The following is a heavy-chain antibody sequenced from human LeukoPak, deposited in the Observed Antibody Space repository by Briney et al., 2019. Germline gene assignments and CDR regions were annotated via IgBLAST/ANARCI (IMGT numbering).Heavy chain of an antibody. Sequence: ASVKVSRKASGYTFTGYYMHWVRQAPGQGLEWMGWINPNSGGTNYAQKFQGWVTMTRDTSISTAYMELSRLRSDDTAVYYCARSTVGTPFDYWGQGTLVTVSS. CDR2: INPNSGGT. D-gene: IGHD4-23*01. V-gene: IGHV1-2*04. CDR1: GYTFTGYY. CDR3: ARSTVGTPFDY. J-gene: IGHJ4*02.